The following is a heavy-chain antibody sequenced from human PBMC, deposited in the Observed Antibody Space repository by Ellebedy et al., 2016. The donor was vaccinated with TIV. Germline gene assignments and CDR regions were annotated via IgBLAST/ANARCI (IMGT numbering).Heavy chain of an antibody. J-gene: IGHJ3*02. D-gene: IGHD3-16*01. CDR1: GFNVTINY. CDR3: ARETYNDVDLDLWGIFDM. Sequence: GGSLRLSCAASGFNVTINYMSWVRQAPGKGLEWVSVVNRDGGTYYADSLKGRFTISRDLAKNTVFLQIESLRAEDTGVYYCARETYNDVDLDLWGIFDMWGQGTLVTVSS. CDR2: VNRDGGT. V-gene: IGHV3-66*01.